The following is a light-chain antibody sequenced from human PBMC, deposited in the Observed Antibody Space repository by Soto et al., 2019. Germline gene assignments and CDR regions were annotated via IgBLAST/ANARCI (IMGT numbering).Light chain of an antibody. J-gene: IGKJ1*01. CDR2: GAS. CDR3: QQYNNWPPWT. CDR1: QSIRSN. Sequence: EIVMTQSPDTLSVSPGEGATLSCRVSQSIRSNLAWYQQRPGQAPRLLMYGASTRADGIPARFTGSGSGTEFTLTISSLQSEDFAVYYGQQYNNWPPWTFGQGTKVDIK. V-gene: IGKV3-15*01.